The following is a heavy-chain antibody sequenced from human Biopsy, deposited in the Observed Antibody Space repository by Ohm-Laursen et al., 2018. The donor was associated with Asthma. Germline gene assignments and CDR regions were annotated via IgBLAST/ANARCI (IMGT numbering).Heavy chain of an antibody. CDR3: ARDSNGRLHLDF. D-gene: IGHD4-11*01. CDR2: IDTSTRKT. Sequence: SVKVSCKAFGYPFTHNAVNWVRQAPGQGLQWMGWIDTSTRKTTSAQGFPGRFAFSLDTSVSTAYLYINNLKAEDTAIYYCARDSNGRLHLDFWGQGTLVTVSA. V-gene: IGHV7-4-1*02. CDR1: GYPFTHNA. J-gene: IGHJ4*02.